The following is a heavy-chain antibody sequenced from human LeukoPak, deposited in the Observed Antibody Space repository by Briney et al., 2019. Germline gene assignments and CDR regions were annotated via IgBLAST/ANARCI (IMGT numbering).Heavy chain of an antibody. V-gene: IGHV1-2*02. D-gene: IGHD5-12*01. CDR3: ARELIVATGFDP. CDR2: INPHSGGT. Sequence: ASVKVSCKASGYTFTGYYIHWVRQAPGQGLEWMGWINPHSGGTNYAQKFQGGVTMTRDTSITTAYMELSRLRSDDTAVYYCARELIVATGFDPWGQGTLVTVSS. CDR1: GYTFTGYY. J-gene: IGHJ5*02.